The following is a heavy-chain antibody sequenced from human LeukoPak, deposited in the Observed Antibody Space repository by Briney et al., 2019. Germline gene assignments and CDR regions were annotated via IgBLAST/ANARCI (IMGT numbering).Heavy chain of an antibody. V-gene: IGHV4-59*01. CDR3: ARDRISGSPFVFDY. CDR1: GGSFSSYY. D-gene: IGHD1-26*01. J-gene: IGHJ4*02. CDR2: IYYSGST. Sequence: ASETLSLTCTVSGGSFSSYYLSWLRQPPGKGLEWIGYIYYSGSTNYNPSLKSRVTISVDTSKNQFSLKLSSVTAADTAVYYCARDRISGSPFVFDYWGQGTRVTVSS.